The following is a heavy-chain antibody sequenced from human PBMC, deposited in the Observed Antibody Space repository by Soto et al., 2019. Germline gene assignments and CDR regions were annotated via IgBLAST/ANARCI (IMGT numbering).Heavy chain of an antibody. CDR1: GGTFSSYT. CDR3: ASWVHSSSSWFNSAEYFQH. Sequence: QVQLVQSGAEVKKPGSSVKVSCKASGGTFSSYTISWVRQAPGQGREWMGRIIPILGIANYAQKFQGRVTITADKSTSTAYMELSSLRSEDTAVYYCASWVHSSSSWFNSAEYFQHWGQGTLVTVSS. J-gene: IGHJ1*01. CDR2: IIPILGIA. D-gene: IGHD6-13*01. V-gene: IGHV1-69*02.